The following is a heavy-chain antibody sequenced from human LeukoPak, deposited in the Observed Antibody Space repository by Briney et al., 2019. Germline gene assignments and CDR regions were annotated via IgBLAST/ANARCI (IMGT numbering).Heavy chain of an antibody. D-gene: IGHD2-2*01. V-gene: IGHV4-39*01. CDR3: ARALSYAGFDY. Sequence: SETLSLTCTVSGGSISSSSYYWGWIRQPPGKGLEWIGSIYYSGSTYYNPSLKSRVTISVDTPKNQFSLKLSSVTAADTAVYYCARALSYAGFDYWGQGTLVTVSS. CDR2: IYYSGST. CDR1: GGSISSSSYY. J-gene: IGHJ4*02.